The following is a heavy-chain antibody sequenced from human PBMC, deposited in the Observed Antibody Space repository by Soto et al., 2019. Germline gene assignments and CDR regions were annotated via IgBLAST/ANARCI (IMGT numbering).Heavy chain of an antibody. V-gene: IGHV1-18*01. CDR1: GYTFTSYG. CDR3: ARTYYDILIGPKPFDY. Sequence: EASVKVSCKASGYTFTSYGISWVRQAPGQGLEWMGWISAYNGNTNYAQKLQGRVTMTTDTSTSTAYMELRSLRSDDTAVYYCARTYYDILIGPKPFDYWGQGALVTVSS. J-gene: IGHJ4*02. CDR2: ISAYNGNT. D-gene: IGHD3-9*01.